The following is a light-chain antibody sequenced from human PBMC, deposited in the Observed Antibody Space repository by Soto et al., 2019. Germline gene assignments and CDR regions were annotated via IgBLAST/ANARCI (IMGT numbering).Light chain of an antibody. J-gene: IGKJ1*01. CDR3: QQYQNLWT. Sequence: EIVMTQSTATLSVSAGERTTLSCRASQTIYSNVAWYQQRPGQSPRLLIYHASSRATGIPARFSGSGSGTEFTLTINSLQSEDFAVYYCQQYQNLWTFGQGTKVDIK. CDR1: QTIYSN. CDR2: HAS. V-gene: IGKV3-15*01.